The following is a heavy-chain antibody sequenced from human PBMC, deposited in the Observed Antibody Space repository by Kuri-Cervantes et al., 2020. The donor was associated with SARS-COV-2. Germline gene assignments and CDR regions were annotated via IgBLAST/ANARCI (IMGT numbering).Heavy chain of an antibody. CDR1: GRTFSSYA. CDR2: FIPIFGTA. V-gene: IGHV1-69*13. J-gene: IGHJ2*01. D-gene: IGHD2-8*01. Sequence: SSVKVSCKAPGRTFSSYAIGWVRQAPGQGLEWMGGFIPIFGTANYAQKFQGRVTIAADESTSTAYMELSSLRSEDTAVYYCASRKRELVYATRGGYFDLWGRGTLVTVSS. CDR3: ASRKRELVYATRGGYFDL.